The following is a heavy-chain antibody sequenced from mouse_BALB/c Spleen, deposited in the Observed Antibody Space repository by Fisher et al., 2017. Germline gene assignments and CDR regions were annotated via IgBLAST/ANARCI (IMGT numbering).Heavy chain of an antibody. CDR3: TRGPRYDRYFDV. D-gene: IGHD2-14*01. V-gene: IGHV1-50*01. J-gene: IGHJ1*01. Sequence: KFKGKATLTVDTSSSTAYMQLSSLTSEDSAVYYCTRGPRYDRYFDVWGAGTTVTVSS.